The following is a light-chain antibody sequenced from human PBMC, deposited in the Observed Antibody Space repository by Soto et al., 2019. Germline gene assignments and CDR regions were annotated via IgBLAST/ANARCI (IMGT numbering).Light chain of an antibody. J-gene: IGKJ4*02. CDR3: QQANSFLALT. V-gene: IGKV3-20*01. CDR1: QSVSSNY. Sequence: IVLTQSPLTLCLSPGERAPLSCRASQSVSSNYLAWYQHRPGQAPRLLIYGASSRATGIPDRFSGSGSGTDFTLTISSLLPEDFATYYCQQANSFLALTFGGGTKVDIK. CDR2: GAS.